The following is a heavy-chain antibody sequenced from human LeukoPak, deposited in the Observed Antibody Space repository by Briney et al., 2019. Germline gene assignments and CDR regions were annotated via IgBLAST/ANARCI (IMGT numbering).Heavy chain of an antibody. Sequence: GGSLRLSCAASGFTFSNYWMHWVRQAPGKGLVWVSRINSDGSSTNYADSVKGRFTISRDNAKNTLYLQMDSLRAEDTAVYYWARDPHGYWWFDPWGQGTLVTVSS. D-gene: IGHD5-18*01. CDR3: ARDPHGYWWFDP. CDR1: GFTFSNYW. J-gene: IGHJ5*02. V-gene: IGHV3-74*01. CDR2: INSDGSST.